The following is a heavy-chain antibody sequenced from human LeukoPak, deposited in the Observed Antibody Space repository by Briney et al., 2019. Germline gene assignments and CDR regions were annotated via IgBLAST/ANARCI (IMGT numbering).Heavy chain of an antibody. CDR3: AGRIS. CDR2: ISGYGGST. V-gene: IGHV3-43*02. J-gene: IGHJ4*02. D-gene: IGHD2/OR15-2a*01. CDR1: GFTFDDYA. Sequence: GGSLTLSCAASGFTFDDYAMHWVRQAPGKGLEWVSLISGYGGSTYYADSVKGRFTISRDNSKNSLYLQRHSLRTEDTALYYCAGRISWGQGTLVTVSS.